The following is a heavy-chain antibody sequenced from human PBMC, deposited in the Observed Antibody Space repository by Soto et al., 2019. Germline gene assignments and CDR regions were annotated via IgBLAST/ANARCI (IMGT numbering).Heavy chain of an antibody. J-gene: IGHJ5*02. Sequence: SETLSLTCTVSGGSISSGDYYWSWIRQPPGKGLEWIGSIYYSGSTYYNPSLKSRVTISVDTSKNQFSLKLSSVTAADTAVYYCARHSAPRWLVPGQVEMATMRYNWFDPWGQGTLVTVSS. CDR1: GGSISSGDYY. CDR2: IYYSGST. D-gene: IGHD6-19*01. CDR3: ARHSAPRWLVPGQVEMATMRYNWFDP. V-gene: IGHV4-39*01.